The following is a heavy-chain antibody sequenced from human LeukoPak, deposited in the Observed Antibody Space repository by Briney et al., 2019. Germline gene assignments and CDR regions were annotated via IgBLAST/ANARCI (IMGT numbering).Heavy chain of an antibody. D-gene: IGHD3-22*01. V-gene: IGHV3-20*04. CDR2: INWNGGST. CDR1: GFTFDDYG. J-gene: IGHJ4*02. Sequence: GGSLRLSCAASGFTFDDYGMSWVRQAPGKGLEWVSGINWNGGSTGYADSVKGRFTISRDNAKNSLYLQMNSLRAEDTALYFCAKMSGSGYFFYFDYWGQGTLVTVSS. CDR3: AKMSGSGYFFYFDY.